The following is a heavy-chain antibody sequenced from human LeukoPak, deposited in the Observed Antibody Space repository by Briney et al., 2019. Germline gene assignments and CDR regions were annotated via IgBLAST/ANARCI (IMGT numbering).Heavy chain of an antibody. CDR1: GGSISSYY. J-gene: IGHJ4*02. D-gene: IGHD3-3*01. CDR2: IYYSGST. V-gene: IGHV4-59*01. CDR3: ARGYDFWSGFWDY. Sequence: SETLSLTCTVSGGSISSYYWSWIRQPPGKGLEWIGYIYYSGSTNYNPSLKSRVTISVDTSKKQFSLKLSSVTAADTAVYYCARGYDFWSGFWDYWGQGTLATVSS.